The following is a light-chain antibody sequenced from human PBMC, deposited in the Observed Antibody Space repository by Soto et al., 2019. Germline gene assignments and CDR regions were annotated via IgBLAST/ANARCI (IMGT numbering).Light chain of an antibody. CDR3: SSYTGTDNLLYV. CDR1: SSDVGAYDY. Sequence: QSVLTRPPSASGSPGQSVTISCTGTSSDVGAYDYVSWYQQHPGKAPKLLIYEVDHRPSGVPDRFSGSKSANTASLTVSGLQPEDEADYYCSSYTGTDNLLYVFGTGTKVTVL. CDR2: EVD. J-gene: IGLJ1*01. V-gene: IGLV2-8*01.